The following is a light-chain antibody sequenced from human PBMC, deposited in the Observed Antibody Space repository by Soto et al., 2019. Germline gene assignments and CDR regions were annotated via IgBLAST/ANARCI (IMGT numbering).Light chain of an antibody. V-gene: IGLV1-47*01. CDR1: SSNIGSNY. CDR2: RNN. CDR3: AAWDDSLSGLV. J-gene: IGLJ2*01. Sequence: QSVLTQPPSASGTPGQRVTISCSGSSSNIGSNYVYWYQQLPGTAPKLLIYRNNQRPSGVPDRFSGSKSGTSASLAISVLRSEDEADYYCAAWDDSLSGLVFGGGTKVTVL.